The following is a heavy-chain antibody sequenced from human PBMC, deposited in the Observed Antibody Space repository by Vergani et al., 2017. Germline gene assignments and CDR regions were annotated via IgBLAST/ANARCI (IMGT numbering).Heavy chain of an antibody. CDR1: GFTFSSYA. CDR3: ASDSAYDFWSGYSPNPDY. V-gene: IGHV3-23*01. D-gene: IGHD3-3*01. Sequence: EVQLLESGGGLVQPGGSLRLSCAASGFTFSSYAMSWVRQAPGKGREWVSAISGSGGSTYYADSVKGRFTISRDNSKNTLYLQMNSLRADDTAVYYCASDSAYDFWSGYSPNPDYWGQGTLVTVSS. CDR2: ISGSGGST. J-gene: IGHJ4*02.